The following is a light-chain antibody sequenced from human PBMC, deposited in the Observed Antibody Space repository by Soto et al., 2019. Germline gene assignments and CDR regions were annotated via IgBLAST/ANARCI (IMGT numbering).Light chain of an antibody. CDR2: GNI. J-gene: IGLJ1*01. Sequence: QSVLTQPPSVSGAPGQRVTISCTGSSSNIGAGYDVHWYQQLPGTAPKLLIYGNINRPSGVPDRFSGSKSGTSASLATTGLQAEDEADYYCQSYDSSLSGYVFGTGTKLTVL. V-gene: IGLV1-40*01. CDR3: QSYDSSLSGYV. CDR1: SSNIGAGYD.